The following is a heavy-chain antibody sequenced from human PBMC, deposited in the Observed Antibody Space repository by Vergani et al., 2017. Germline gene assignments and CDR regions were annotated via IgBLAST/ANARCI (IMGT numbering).Heavy chain of an antibody. J-gene: IGHJ5*02. D-gene: IGHD2-2*01. Sequence: QVQLQQWGAGLLKPSETLSLTCAVYGGSFSGYYWSWIRQPPGKGLEWIGYIYYSGSTNYNPSLKSRVTISVDTSKNQFSLKLSSVTAADTAVYYCARERIVVVPAAQPGDXFDPWGQGTLVTVSS. CDR2: IYYSGST. CDR3: ARERIVVVPAAQPGDXFDP. CDR1: GGSFSGYY. V-gene: IGHV4-34*11.